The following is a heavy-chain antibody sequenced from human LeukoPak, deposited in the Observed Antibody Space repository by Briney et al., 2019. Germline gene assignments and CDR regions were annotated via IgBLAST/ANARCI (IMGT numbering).Heavy chain of an antibody. CDR3: AKFYYDSSGRGNDAFDV. J-gene: IGHJ3*01. V-gene: IGHV3-23*01. CDR2: ISGSGMLT. Sequence: GGSLRHSCATSGFSFGSYAMSWVRQAPGKGLEWVSSISGSGMLTYYADSVKGRFTISRDNSKNTLYLQMSSLRAEDTATFYCAKFYYDSSGRGNDAFDVWGQGTMVTVSS. CDR1: GFSFGSYA. D-gene: IGHD3-22*01.